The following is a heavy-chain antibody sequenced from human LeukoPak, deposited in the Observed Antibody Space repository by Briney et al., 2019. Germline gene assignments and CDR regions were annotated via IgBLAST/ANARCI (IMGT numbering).Heavy chain of an antibody. V-gene: IGHV3-53*01. CDR3: ARDQVS. D-gene: IGHD1-14*01. CDR2: IYSGGAT. CDR1: GFTVSSNY. Sequence: GGSLRLSCAASGFTVSSNYMSWVSQPPGKGLEWVSVIYSGGATYYADSVKGRFTISRDNSKNTLYLQMNSLRAEDTAVYYCARDQVSWGQGTLVTVSS. J-gene: IGHJ5*02.